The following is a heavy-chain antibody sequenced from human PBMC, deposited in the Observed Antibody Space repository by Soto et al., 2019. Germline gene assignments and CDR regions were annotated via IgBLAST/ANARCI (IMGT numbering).Heavy chain of an antibody. D-gene: IGHD2-15*01. CDR1: GFTFSSYG. CDR2: IWYDGSNK. J-gene: IGHJ6*02. Sequence: PGGSLRLSCAASGFTFSSYGMHWVRQAPGKGLEWVAVIWYDGSNKYYADSVKGRFTISRDNSKNTLYLQMNSLRAEDTAVYYCARDSGYCSGGSCPSLFYYYYGVDVWGQGTTVTVSS. CDR3: ARDSGYCSGGSCPSLFYYYYGVDV. V-gene: IGHV3-33*01.